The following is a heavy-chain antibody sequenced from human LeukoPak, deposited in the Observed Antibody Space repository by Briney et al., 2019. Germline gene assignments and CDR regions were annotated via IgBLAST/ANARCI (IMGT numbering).Heavy chain of an antibody. D-gene: IGHD2-15*01. CDR2: IKSDGSRT. Sequence: GGSLRPSCAVSGFTFSNYWMHWVRQAPGKGLVWVSRIKSDGSRTDYADSVKGRFTISRDNAKNTLYLQMNSLRAEDTAIYYCARELPFDYWGQGTLVTVSS. CDR3: ARELPFDY. CDR1: GFTFSNYW. J-gene: IGHJ4*02. V-gene: IGHV3-74*01.